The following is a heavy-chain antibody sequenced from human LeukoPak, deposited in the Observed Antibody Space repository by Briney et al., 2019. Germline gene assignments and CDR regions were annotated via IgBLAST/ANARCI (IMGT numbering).Heavy chain of an antibody. V-gene: IGHV5-51*01. Sequence: GESLKISCKHSEYSFPNYCIGWVRQMPGKGLEWMGIIYPDDSDTRYSPSFQGQVTISADKSISTAYLQWSSLKASDTAMYYCAIGRGGQQLGDYWGQGALVTVSS. CDR2: IYPDDSDT. CDR1: EYSFPNYC. J-gene: IGHJ4*02. CDR3: AIGRGGQQLGDY. D-gene: IGHD6-13*01.